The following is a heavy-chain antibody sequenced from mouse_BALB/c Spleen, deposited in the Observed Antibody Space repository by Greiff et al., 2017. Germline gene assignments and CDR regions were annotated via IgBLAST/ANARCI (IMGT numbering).Heavy chain of an antibody. V-gene: IGHV2-9*02. D-gene: IGHD2-4*01. J-gene: IGHJ4*01. CDR2: IWAGGST. CDR3: ARGPSMITTYYAMDY. Sequence: QVQLQQSGPGLVAPSQSLSITCTVSGFSLTSYGVHWVRQPPGKGLEWLGVIWAGGSTNYNSALMSRLSISKDNSKSQVFLKMNSLQTDDTAMYYCARGPSMITTYYAMDYWGQGTSVTVSS. CDR1: GFSLTSYG.